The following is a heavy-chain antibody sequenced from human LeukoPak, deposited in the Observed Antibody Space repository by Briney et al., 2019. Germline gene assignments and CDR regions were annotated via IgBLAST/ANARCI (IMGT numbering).Heavy chain of an antibody. Sequence: GESLKISCNGSGCXLTSYWIGWVRQMPGKGLEWMGIIYPGDSDTRYSPSFQGQVTISADKSINTAYLQWNSLKATDTAMYYCARMADTTMVNTFDLWGQGTMVTVSS. J-gene: IGHJ3*01. V-gene: IGHV5-51*01. CDR3: ARMADTTMVNTFDL. CDR2: IYPGDSDT. D-gene: IGHD5-18*01. CDR1: GCXLTSYW.